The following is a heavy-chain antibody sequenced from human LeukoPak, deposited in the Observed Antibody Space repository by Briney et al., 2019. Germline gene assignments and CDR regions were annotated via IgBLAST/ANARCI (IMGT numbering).Heavy chain of an antibody. D-gene: IGHD6-19*01. J-gene: IGHJ3*02. CDR1: GFTFSSYG. CDR2: IDGGGTNT. Sequence: GGSLRLSCAASGFTFSSYGMHWVRQAPGKGLDWVSSIDGGGTNTYYADSVKGRFTISRDNSKNTLYLQMNSLRAEDTAVYYCATTSGYSSGWYLDAFDIWGQGTMVTVSS. V-gene: IGHV3-NL1*01. CDR3: ATTSGYSSGWYLDAFDI.